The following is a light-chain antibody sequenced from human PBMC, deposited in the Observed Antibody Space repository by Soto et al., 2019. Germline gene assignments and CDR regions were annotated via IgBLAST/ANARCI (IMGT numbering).Light chain of an antibody. J-gene: IGKJ4*01. CDR3: QQAIHFPLA. V-gene: IGKV1-12*01. CDR1: QGIDNW. CDR2: AAS. Sequence: DIQMTQSPSSVCASVGDSVTITCRASQGIDNWLAWYQQKPGMAPKLLISAASNLQSGVPTRFSGSGSGTDFTLTINSLQPEDFATYFCQQAIHFPLAFGGGTKVEI.